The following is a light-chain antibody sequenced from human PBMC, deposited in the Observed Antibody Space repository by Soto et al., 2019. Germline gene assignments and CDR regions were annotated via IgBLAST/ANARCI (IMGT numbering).Light chain of an antibody. CDR1: QSLLHSNGYNS. V-gene: IGKV2-28*01. CDR2: LGS. J-gene: IGKJ4*01. CDR3: MQVLQTPLT. Sequence: DIVMTQSPLSLPVTPGEAASIYCRSSQSLLHSNGYNSLDWYLQKPGQSPRLLIFLGSNRASGVTDRFSGSGSGTDFTLTISRVEAEDVGIYYCMQVLQTPLTFGGGTRVEMK.